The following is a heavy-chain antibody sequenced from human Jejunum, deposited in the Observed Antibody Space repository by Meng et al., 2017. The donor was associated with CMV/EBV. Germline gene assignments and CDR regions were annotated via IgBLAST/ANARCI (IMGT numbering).Heavy chain of an antibody. V-gene: IGHV3-23*01. CDR1: GCSFRNFD. Sequence: GSMRLSCAAAGCSFRNFDMSWARQAPGKGLEWVATITGSGSRTHYADSVKGRFTISRDNSKNTLYLQINSLRVEDTAIYYCDASDYWGQGTQVTVSS. CDR2: ITGSGSRT. J-gene: IGHJ4*02. D-gene: IGHD6-6*01. CDR3: DASDY.